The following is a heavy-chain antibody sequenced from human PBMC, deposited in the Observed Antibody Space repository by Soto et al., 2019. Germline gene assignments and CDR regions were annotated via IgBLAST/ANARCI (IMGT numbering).Heavy chain of an antibody. D-gene: IGHD3-22*01. J-gene: IGHJ4*02. CDR1: GFIFSEYS. V-gene: IGHV3-21*01. Sequence: GGSLRLSCKASGFIFSEYSMSWVRHAPGEGLEWVSSISGSSSHMYYADSLKGRFTISRDNAKNSLYLQMSGLRAEDAAVYFCAKYTHYSDRSAYHPPYYYDFWGQGILVTVSS. CDR3: AKYTHYSDRSAYHPPYYYDF. CDR2: ISGSSSHM.